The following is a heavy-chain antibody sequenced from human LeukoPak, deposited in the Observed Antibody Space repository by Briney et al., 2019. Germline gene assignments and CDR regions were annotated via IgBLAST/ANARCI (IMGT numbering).Heavy chain of an antibody. D-gene: IGHD6-19*01. Sequence: GGSLRLSCIASGFAFNSYEMNWVRQAPGKGLEWFSYISSSGSIKHYADSVKGRFTISRDNAKNSLYLQMNSLRAEDTAVYYCARARYTSGWETLDYWGQGTLVTVSS. J-gene: IGHJ4*02. CDR3: ARARYTSGWETLDY. CDR1: GFAFNSYE. V-gene: IGHV3-48*03. CDR2: ISSSGSIK.